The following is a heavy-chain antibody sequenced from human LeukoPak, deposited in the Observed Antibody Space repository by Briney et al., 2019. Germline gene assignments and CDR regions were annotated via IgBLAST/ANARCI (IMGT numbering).Heavy chain of an antibody. Sequence: GGSLRLSCAASGFTFSRYWMSWVRQAPGKGLEWVANINQCGSEKYYVDSVKGRFTISRDNAKNPLYLQMNSLSAEDTAVYYCARGQVGYCSGGSCGGDDYWGQGTLVTVSS. J-gene: IGHJ4*02. D-gene: IGHD2-15*01. CDR1: GFTFSRYW. CDR3: ARGQVGYCSGGSCGGDDY. CDR2: INQCGSEK. V-gene: IGHV3-7*01.